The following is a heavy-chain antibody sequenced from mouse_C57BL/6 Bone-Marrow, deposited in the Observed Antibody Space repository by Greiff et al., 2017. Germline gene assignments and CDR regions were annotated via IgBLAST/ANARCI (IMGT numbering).Heavy chain of an antibody. CDR3: AKGDYGNYNAMDY. D-gene: IGHD2-1*01. V-gene: IGHV1-81*01. CDR1: GYTFTSYG. CDR2: IYPRSGNT. J-gene: IGHJ4*01. Sequence: VQLQESGAELARPGASVKLSCKASGYTFTSYGISWVKQRTGQGLEWIGEIYPRSGNTYYNEKFKGKATLTADKSSSTAYMELRSLTSEDSAVYFCAKGDYGNYNAMDYWGQGTSVTVSS.